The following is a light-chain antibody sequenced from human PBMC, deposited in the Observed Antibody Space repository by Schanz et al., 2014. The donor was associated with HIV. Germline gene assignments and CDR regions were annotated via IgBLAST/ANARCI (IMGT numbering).Light chain of an antibody. CDR2: GAS. CDR3: QHYGDSRGT. V-gene: IGKV3-20*01. Sequence: EIVMTQSPVTLSVSPGERVTLSCRAGQDLRGCLAWYQQKPGQAPRLLIYGASSRATGIPDRFSGSGSGTDFTLTVSRLEPEDFAVYYCQHYGDSRGTFGGGTKVDI. CDR1: QDLRGC. J-gene: IGKJ4*02.